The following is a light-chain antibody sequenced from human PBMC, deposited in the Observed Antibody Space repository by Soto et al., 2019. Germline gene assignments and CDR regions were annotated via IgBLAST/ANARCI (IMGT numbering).Light chain of an antibody. J-gene: IGKJ1*01. CDR2: GAS. CDR3: QQYGGSPPT. CDR1: QSVSSNY. V-gene: IGKV3-20*01. Sequence: EIVLTQSPGTLSLSPGERATLSCRASQSVSSNYLAWYQRKPGQAPRLLIYGASSRATDIPNRFSGSGFGTDFTLTITRLEPEDFAVYFCQQYGGSPPTFGHGTKVEIK.